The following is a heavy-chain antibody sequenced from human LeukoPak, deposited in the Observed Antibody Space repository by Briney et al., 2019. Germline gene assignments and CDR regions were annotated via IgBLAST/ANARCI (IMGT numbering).Heavy chain of an antibody. Sequence: SETLSLTCAVYGGSFSGYYWSWIRQPPGKGLEWIGEINHSGSTNYNPSLKSRVTISVDTSKNQFSLKLSSVTAADTAVYYCARLGFRVITFGRSGFDPWGQGTLVTVSS. J-gene: IGHJ5*02. CDR1: GGSFSGYY. CDR2: INHSGST. CDR3: ARLGFRVITFGRSGFDP. D-gene: IGHD3-16*01. V-gene: IGHV4-34*01.